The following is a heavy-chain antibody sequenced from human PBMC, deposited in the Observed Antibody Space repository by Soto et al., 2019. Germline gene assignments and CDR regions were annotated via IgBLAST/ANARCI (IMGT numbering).Heavy chain of an antibody. J-gene: IGHJ6*02. V-gene: IGHV1-69*10. CDR1: GGTFSSYA. CDR3: ARDRNWNDEDYYYYYGMDV. CDR2: IIPILGIA. D-gene: IGHD1-1*01. Sequence: ASVKVSCKASGGTFSSYAISWVRQAPGQGLEWMGGIIPILGIANYAQKFQGRVTITADKSTSTAYMELSSLRSEDTAVYYCARDRNWNDEDYYYYYGMDVWGQGTTVTVSS.